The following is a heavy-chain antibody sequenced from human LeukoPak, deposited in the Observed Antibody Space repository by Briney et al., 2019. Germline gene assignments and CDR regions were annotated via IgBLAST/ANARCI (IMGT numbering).Heavy chain of an antibody. J-gene: IGHJ4*02. D-gene: IGHD1-26*01. V-gene: IGHV3-7*01. CDR2: ISQDGSGK. CDR3: VRDLGGRSGH. Sequence: GGSLRLSCGASGFTFSNYWMSWVRQAPGKGLEWVINISQDGSGKNYADSVKGRFTISRDNAKNTLYLQMNSLTAEDTAVYYCVRDLGGRSGHWGQGTLVTVSS. CDR1: GFTFSNYW.